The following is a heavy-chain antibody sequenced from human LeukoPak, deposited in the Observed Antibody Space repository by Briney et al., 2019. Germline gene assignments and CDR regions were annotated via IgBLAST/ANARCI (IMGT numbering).Heavy chain of an antibody. J-gene: IGHJ3*02. V-gene: IGHV3-21*01. CDR3: ARVSILIVPYYAFDI. CDR2: ISSSSNYI. Sequence: RAGGSLRLSCAASGFSFSSYSMKWVRQAPGKGLEWVSSISSSSNYIYYADSVKGRFTIARDNAKNSLYLQMNRLRAEDTAVYYCARVSILIVPYYAFDIWGQGTMVTVSS. CDR1: GFSFSSYS. D-gene: IGHD2/OR15-2a*01.